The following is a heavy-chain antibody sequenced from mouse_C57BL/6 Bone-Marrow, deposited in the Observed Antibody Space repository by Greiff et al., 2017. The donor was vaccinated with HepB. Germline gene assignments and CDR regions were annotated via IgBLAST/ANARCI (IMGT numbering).Heavy chain of an antibody. J-gene: IGHJ4*01. CDR2: IDPSDSYT. D-gene: IGHD2-5*01. CDR1: GYTFTSYW. CDR3: ARESNYQGCYAMDY. V-gene: IGHV1-69*01. Sequence: QVQLKQPGAELVMPGASVKLSCKASGYTFTSYWMHWVKQRPGQGLEWIGEIDPSDSYTNYNQKFKGKSTLTVDKSSSTAYMQLSSLTSEDSAVYYCARESNYQGCYAMDYWGQGTSVTVSS.